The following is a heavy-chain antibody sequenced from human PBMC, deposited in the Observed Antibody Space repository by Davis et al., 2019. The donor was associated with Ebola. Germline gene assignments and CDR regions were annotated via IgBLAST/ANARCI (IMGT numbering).Heavy chain of an antibody. J-gene: IGHJ6*02. CDR1: GGSVSSGSYY. V-gene: IGHV4-61*01. Sequence: PSETLSLTCTVSGGSVSSGSYYWSWIRQPPGKGLERIGYIYYSGSTNYNPSLKSRVTISVDTSKNQFSLKLSSVTAADTAVYYCARDEGRCSSTSCYMGHYYYYYGMDVWGQGTTVTVSS. CDR2: IYYSGST. D-gene: IGHD2-2*02. CDR3: ARDEGRCSSTSCYMGHYYYYYGMDV.